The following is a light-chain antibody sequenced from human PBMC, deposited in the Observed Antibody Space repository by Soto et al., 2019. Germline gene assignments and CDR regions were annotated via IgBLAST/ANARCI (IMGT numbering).Light chain of an antibody. CDR1: QSVRTL. V-gene: IGKV3-11*01. CDR2: DAS. Sequence: IVLTQSPATLSLSPGERAILSCRASQSVRTLLAWYQQKPGQAPRLLVYDASYSATGVPARFSGSVSETDFTLTISGLEPEDFAIYYCQQRSDGRTFGQGTRLEIK. J-gene: IGKJ5*01. CDR3: QQRSDGRT.